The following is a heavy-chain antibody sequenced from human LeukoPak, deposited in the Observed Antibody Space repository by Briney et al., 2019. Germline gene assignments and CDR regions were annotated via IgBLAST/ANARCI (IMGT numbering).Heavy chain of an antibody. V-gene: IGHV3-23*01. CDR3: AKVGSSTWYLYYFDY. J-gene: IGHJ4*02. Sequence: GGSLRLSCAASGFAFNIYAMTWVRQAPGKGLEWVSTISGDSATPYFADSVKGRFTISRDNSKNTLYLQMNSLRVEDTAVYYCAKVGSSTWYLYYFDYWGQGALVTVSS. D-gene: IGHD6-13*01. CDR1: GFAFNIYA. CDR2: ISGDSATP.